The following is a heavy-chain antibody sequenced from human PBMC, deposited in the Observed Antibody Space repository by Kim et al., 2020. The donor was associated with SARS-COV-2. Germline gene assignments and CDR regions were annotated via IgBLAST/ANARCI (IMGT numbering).Heavy chain of an antibody. CDR3: ARRFAYCGGGDCTAHWFDP. V-gene: IGHV4-39*01. J-gene: IGHJ5*02. CDR1: GDSISNSHYY. D-gene: IGHD2-21*01. CDR2: IYYTGDT. Sequence: SETLSLTCIVSGDSISNSHYYWGWIRQPPGKGLEWIGSIYYTGDTYYNPSLNSRVTISIDTSKNQFSLRLRSVTAADTAVYYCARRFAYCGGGDCTAHWFDPWGQGTLVTVSS.